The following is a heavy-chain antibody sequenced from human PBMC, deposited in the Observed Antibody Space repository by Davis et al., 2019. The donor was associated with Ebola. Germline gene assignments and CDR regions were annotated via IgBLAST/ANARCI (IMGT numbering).Heavy chain of an antibody. CDR2: IYHSGST. Sequence: PSETLSLTCAVSGGSISSGGYSWSWIRQPPGKGLEWIGYIYHSGSTYYNPSLKSRVTISVDRSKNQFSLKLSSVTAADTAVYYCAATAVGAFDIWGQGTMVTVSS. V-gene: IGHV4-30-2*01. CDR1: GGSISSGGYS. CDR3: AATAVGAFDI. J-gene: IGHJ3*02. D-gene: IGHD2-15*01.